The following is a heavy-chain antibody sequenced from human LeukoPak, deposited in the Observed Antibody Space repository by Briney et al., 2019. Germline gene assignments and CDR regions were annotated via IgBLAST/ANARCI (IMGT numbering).Heavy chain of an antibody. D-gene: IGHD3-3*01. J-gene: IGHJ4*02. CDR1: GGTLSTYA. CDR3: AGSYNTYYAQDY. Sequence: SVKVSCKASGGTLSTYAISWVRQAPGQGPEWIGGIIPISGTAKYARKLQGRVTISADMSTGTAYMELSSLRSEDTAIYYCAGSYNTYYAQDYWGQGALVTVSS. V-gene: IGHV1-69*06. CDR2: IIPISGTA.